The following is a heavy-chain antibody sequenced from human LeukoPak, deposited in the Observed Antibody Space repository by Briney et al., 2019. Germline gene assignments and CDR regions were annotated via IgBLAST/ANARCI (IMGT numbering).Heavy chain of an antibody. CDR2: INTNTGNP. CDR3: ARVSWSRGEWLFDN. J-gene: IGHJ4*02. Sequence: ASVKVSCKASGYTFTSYAMNWVRQAPGQGLEWMGWINTNTGNPTYAQGFTGRFVFSLDTSVSTAYLQISSLKAEDIAVYYCARVSWSRGEWLFDNWGQGTLVTVSS. V-gene: IGHV7-4-1*02. CDR1: GYTFTSYA. D-gene: IGHD3-3*01.